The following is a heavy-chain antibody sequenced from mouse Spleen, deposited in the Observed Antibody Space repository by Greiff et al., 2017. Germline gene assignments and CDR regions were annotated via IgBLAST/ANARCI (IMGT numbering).Heavy chain of an antibody. CDR2: ISGGGSYT. CDR3: ARPLMITTTVHWYFDV. J-gene: IGHJ1*01. Sequence: EVQVVESGGGLVKPGGSLKLSCAASGFTFSSYGMSWVRQTPEKRLEWVATISGGGSYTYYPDSVKGRFTISRDNAKNNLYLQMSSLRSEDTALYYCARPLMITTTVHWYFDVWGAGTTVTVSS. D-gene: IGHD2-4*01. V-gene: IGHV5-9-2*01. CDR1: GFTFSSYG.